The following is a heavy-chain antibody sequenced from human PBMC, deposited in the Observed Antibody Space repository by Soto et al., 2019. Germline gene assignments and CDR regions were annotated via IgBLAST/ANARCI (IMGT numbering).Heavy chain of an antibody. CDR2: IYYSGTT. D-gene: IGHD3-22*01. J-gene: IGHJ4*02. CDR1: GDSISSGDYY. Sequence: SETLSLTCTVSGDSISSGDYYWSWIRQPPGKGLEWIGYIYYSGTTYYSPSLKSRVTISIDTSKNQFSLTLSSVTAADTAVYSCARVLRSMIQTDYWGQGAPVTVSS. CDR3: ARVLRSMIQTDY. V-gene: IGHV4-30-4*01.